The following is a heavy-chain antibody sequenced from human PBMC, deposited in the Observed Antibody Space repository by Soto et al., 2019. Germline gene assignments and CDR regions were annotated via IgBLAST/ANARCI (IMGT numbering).Heavy chain of an antibody. V-gene: IGHV3-30-3*01. J-gene: IGHJ4*02. CDR1: GFTFSTYA. CDR2: ISYDGSNK. Sequence: GGSLRLSCAASGFTFSTYAMHWVRQAPGKGLEWVAVISYDGSNKYYADSVKGRFTISRDNSKNTLYLQMNSLRPDDTAVYYCARGLLRFLEWITYYFDYWGQGTLVTVSS. D-gene: IGHD3-3*01. CDR3: ARGLLRFLEWITYYFDY.